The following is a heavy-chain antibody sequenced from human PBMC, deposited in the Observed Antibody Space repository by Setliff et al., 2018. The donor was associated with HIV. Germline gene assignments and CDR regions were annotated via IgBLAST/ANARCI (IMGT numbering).Heavy chain of an antibody. CDR1: GSTFSDYG. J-gene: IGHJ6*03. CDR3: AKSCDVPSKPGPYYYSMDV. V-gene: IGHV3-30*02. CDR2: IRYDASNK. D-gene: IGHD2-2*01. Sequence: GGSLRLSCALSGSTFSDYGIHWVLQAPGKGLEWFTYIRYDASNKFYAYSVKGRLTISRDNSKNTLLLQLNSMRVDDTAVYYCAKSCDVPSKPGPYYYSMDVCGKGTTVTVSS.